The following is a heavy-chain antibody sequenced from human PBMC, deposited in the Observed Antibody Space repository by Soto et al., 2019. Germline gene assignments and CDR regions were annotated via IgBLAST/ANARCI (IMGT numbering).Heavy chain of an antibody. V-gene: IGHV4-39*01. CDR3: ARHAFYYGSGSRGWFDP. CDR1: GGSISSSSYY. J-gene: IGHJ5*02. CDR2: IYYSGST. D-gene: IGHD3-10*01. Sequence: QLQLQESGPGLVKPSETLSLTCTVSGGSISSSSYYWGWIRQPPGKGLEWIGSIYYSGSTYYNPSLQSRVTISVVTSQNQFSLKLRSVTAADPAVYYCARHAFYYGSGSRGWFDPWGQGTLVTVSS.